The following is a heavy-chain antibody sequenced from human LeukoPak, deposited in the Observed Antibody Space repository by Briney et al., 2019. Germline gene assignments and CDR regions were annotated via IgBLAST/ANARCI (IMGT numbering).Heavy chain of an antibody. J-gene: IGHJ4*02. D-gene: IGHD1-1*01. CDR1: GGSISSGGYY. CDR3: ARGRVNVYYFDY. Sequence: TPSQTLSLTCTVSGGSISSGGYYWSWIRQHPGKGLEWIGYIYYSGSTYYNPSLKSRVTISVDTSKNQFSLKLSSVTAADTAVYYCARGRVNVYYFDYWGQGTLVTVSS. CDR2: IYYSGST. V-gene: IGHV4-31*03.